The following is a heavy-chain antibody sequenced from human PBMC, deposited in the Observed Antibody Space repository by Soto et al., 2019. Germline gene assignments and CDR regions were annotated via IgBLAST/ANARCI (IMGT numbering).Heavy chain of an antibody. CDR2: IYYRGNT. V-gene: IGHV4-39*02. Sequence: QLQLQESGPGLVKPSETLSLTCTVSGGSISSSSYYWGWIRQPPGKGLEWIGSIYYRGNTYYNPSLKSRVTISVDTSKNQFSLKLSSVTAADTAVYYGAREGGGYCSGGSGQVDYWGQGTLVTVSS. J-gene: IGHJ4*02. CDR3: AREGGGYCSGGSGQVDY. D-gene: IGHD2-15*01. CDR1: GGSISSSSYY.